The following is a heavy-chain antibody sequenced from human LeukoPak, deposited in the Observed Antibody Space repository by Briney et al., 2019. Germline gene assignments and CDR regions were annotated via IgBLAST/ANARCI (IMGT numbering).Heavy chain of an antibody. J-gene: IGHJ5*02. V-gene: IGHV4-30-2*01. CDR1: GGSISSGGYS. D-gene: IGHD3-9*01. CDR3: ARTTYDILTGHYPYNWFDP. CDR2: IYHSGST. Sequence: PSQTLSLTCAVSGGSISSGGYSWSWIRQPPGKGLEWIGYIYHSGSTYYNPSLKSRVTISVDRSKNQFSLKLSSVTAADTAVYYCARTTYDILTGHYPYNWFDPWGQGTLVTVSS.